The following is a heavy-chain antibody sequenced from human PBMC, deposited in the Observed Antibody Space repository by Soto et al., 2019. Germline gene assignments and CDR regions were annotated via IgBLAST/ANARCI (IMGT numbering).Heavy chain of an antibody. CDR3: ARDAPGYSYGLNWFDP. D-gene: IGHD5-18*01. CDR1: VDSVSSNSSA. V-gene: IGHV6-1*01. Sequence: QTLSLTCAISVDSVSSNSSALNWIIQSPSRGLELLGRTYYRSKWYNDYAVSVKSRITINPDTSKNQFSLQLNSVTPEDTAVYYCARDAPGYSYGLNWFDPWGQGTLVTVSS. J-gene: IGHJ5*02. CDR2: TYYRSKWYN.